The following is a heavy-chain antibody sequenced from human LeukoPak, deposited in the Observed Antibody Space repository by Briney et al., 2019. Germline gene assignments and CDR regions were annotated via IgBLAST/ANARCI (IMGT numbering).Heavy chain of an antibody. D-gene: IGHD2-2*01. Sequence: PGGSLRLSRAASLLTFTNAWMSGVRQAPGRGVEWVGRINSKTDGGTTEYAASVKGTFSISRDDSENTLYRQMNSLKTEDKAVYYCSTAPAAYSFDYWGQGTLVTVSS. CDR2: INSKTDGGTT. CDR1: LLTFTNAW. J-gene: IGHJ4*02. V-gene: IGHV3-15*01. CDR3: STAPAAYSFDY.